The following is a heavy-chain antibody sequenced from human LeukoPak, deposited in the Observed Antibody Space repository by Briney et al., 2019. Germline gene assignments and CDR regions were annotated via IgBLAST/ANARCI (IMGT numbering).Heavy chain of an antibody. J-gene: IGHJ3*02. CDR2: IKPDGSEI. Sequence: GGSLSLSCAASGFTLNIYWMSWVRQAPGKGLEWVANIKPDGSEIYYVDSVKGSFSISRDNAKSSLYLQMNSLRAEDTAVSFCARAVRYCSGGRCYSDDAFDIWGQGTMVTVSS. CDR1: GFTLNIYW. CDR3: ARAVRYCSGGRCYSDDAFDI. V-gene: IGHV3-7*01. D-gene: IGHD2-15*01.